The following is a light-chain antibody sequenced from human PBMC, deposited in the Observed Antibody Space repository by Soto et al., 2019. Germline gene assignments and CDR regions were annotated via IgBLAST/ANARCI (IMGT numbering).Light chain of an antibody. CDR3: QQYNNWHPDYT. CDR1: QSVNSN. J-gene: IGKJ2*01. Sequence: ETVMTQSPATLSVSPGERVTLSCRASQSVNSNLAWYQQRPGQAPRVLIYDASTRATAVPARFSGSGSGTKITLTISSLQSEDFAVYYSQQYNNWHPDYTFGQGTKLEIK. CDR2: DAS. V-gene: IGKV3-15*01.